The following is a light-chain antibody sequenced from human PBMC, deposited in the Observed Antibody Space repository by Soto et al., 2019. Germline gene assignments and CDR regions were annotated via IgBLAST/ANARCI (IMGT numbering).Light chain of an antibody. CDR2: GAS. Sequence: IVLTQSPGTLSLSPGERATLSCRASQSVDSTYLTWYQQKPGQAPRLLIYGASGRATGIPVRFSGSGSGTDFTLTISRLEPEDFAVYFCQYYDSFRTFGQGTKVDIK. CDR1: QSVDSTY. V-gene: IGKV3-20*01. CDR3: QYYDSFRT. J-gene: IGKJ1*01.